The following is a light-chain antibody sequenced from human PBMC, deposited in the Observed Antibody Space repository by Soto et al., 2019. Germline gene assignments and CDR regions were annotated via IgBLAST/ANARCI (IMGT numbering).Light chain of an antibody. CDR3: QQRSNWPPVT. Sequence: EIVLTQSPATLSLSPGERATLSCRASQSVSSYLAWYQQKPGQAPRLLIYDASNRATGIPARFSGSGSETDFTLTISSLEHEDFAIYYCQQRSNWPPVTFGGGTKVAI. J-gene: IGKJ4*01. V-gene: IGKV3-11*01. CDR2: DAS. CDR1: QSVSSY.